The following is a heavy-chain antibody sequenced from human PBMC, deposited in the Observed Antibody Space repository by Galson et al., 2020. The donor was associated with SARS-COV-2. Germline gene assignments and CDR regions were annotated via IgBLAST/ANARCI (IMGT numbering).Heavy chain of an antibody. J-gene: IGHJ6*02. CDR3: ARDTSGLDV. Sequence: SVKVSCKASGGTLDTYALTWVRQAPGQGLEWMGGTIPIFGTPNYAQKFQGRVTITADKSTNTAYMELGSLTSYDTAIYYCARDTSGLDVWGPGTTVTVSS. V-gene: IGHV1-69*06. CDR2: TIPIFGTP. CDR1: GGTLDTYA.